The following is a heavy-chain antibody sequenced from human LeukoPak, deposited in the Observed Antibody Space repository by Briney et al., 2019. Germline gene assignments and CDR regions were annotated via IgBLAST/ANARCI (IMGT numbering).Heavy chain of an antibody. D-gene: IGHD2-15*01. CDR1: GFTFSNYW. J-gene: IGHJ4*02. CDR2: IQQDGSKI. CDR3: ARSVVVVAATSGLDY. Sequence: PGGSLRLSCAASGFTFSNYWMSWVRQAPGKGLEWVANIQQDGSKIYYVDSVKGRFTISRDNAKNSLYLQMNSLRAEDTAVYYCARSVVVVAATSGLDYWGQGTLVTVSS. V-gene: IGHV3-7*01.